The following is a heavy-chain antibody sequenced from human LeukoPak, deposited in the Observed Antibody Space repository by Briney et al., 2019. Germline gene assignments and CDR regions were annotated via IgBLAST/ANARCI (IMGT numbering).Heavy chain of an antibody. CDR3: ARALRGLSNLDY. CDR2: ISAYNGNT. V-gene: IGHV1-18*01. J-gene: IGHJ4*02. D-gene: IGHD4-17*01. Sequence: ASVKVSCKASGYTFTSYGISWVRQAPGQELEWMGWISAYNGNTNYAQKLQGRVTMTTDTSTSTAYMELRSLRSDDTAVYYCARALRGLSNLDYWGQGTLVTVSS. CDR1: GYTFTSYG.